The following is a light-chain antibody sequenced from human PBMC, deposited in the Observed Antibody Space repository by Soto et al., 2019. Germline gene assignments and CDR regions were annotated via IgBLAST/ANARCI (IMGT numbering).Light chain of an antibody. Sequence: IVLTQSPGILSLSPGERATLSCRASQSVSNDFLAWYQQKPGQAPRLLIYGASTRATDVPDRFSGSGSGADFTLSISRLEPEDCAVYYCQQYGSSPPRTFGQGTKVEMK. V-gene: IGKV3-20*01. CDR3: QQYGSSPPRT. J-gene: IGKJ1*01. CDR2: GAS. CDR1: QSVSNDF.